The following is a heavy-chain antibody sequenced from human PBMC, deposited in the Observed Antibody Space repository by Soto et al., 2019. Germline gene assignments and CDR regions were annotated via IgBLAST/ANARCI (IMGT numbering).Heavy chain of an antibody. CDR1: GFTFSSYS. CDR2: ISSSSSYI. CDR3: ARDGFVLVPAAKNYYYYGMDV. D-gene: IGHD2-2*01. J-gene: IGHJ6*02. V-gene: IGHV3-21*01. Sequence: EVQLVESGGCLVKPGGSLRLSCAASGFTFSSYSMNWVRQAPGKGLEWVSSISSSSSYIYYADSVKGRFTISRDNAKNSLSLQMNSLRAEDMAVYYCARDGFVLVPAAKNYYYYGMDVWGQGTTVTVSS.